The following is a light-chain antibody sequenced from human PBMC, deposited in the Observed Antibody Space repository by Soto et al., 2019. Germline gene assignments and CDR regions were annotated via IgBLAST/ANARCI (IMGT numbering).Light chain of an antibody. CDR3: KQSYSTPPIT. CDR1: QSISSY. CDR2: AAS. J-gene: IGKJ5*01. Sequence: DIQMTQSPSSLSASVGDRVTITCRASQSISSYLNWYQQKPGKAPKLLIYAASSLQSGVPSRFSGSGSGTDFTLTISSLQPEDFANYYCKQSYSTPPITFGQGTRLEIK. V-gene: IGKV1-39*01.